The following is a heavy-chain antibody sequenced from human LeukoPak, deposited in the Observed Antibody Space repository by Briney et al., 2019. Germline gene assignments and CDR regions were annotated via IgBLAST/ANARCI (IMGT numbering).Heavy chain of an antibody. CDR2: MNPNSGST. CDR3: ARGVATNY. Sequence: ASVKVPCKASGYTFTGYYMHWVRQATGQGLEWMGWMNPNSGSTDYAQKFQGRVTMTRDTSISTAYMELSSLRSEDTALYYCARGVATNYWGQGTLVTVSS. V-gene: IGHV1-8*02. CDR1: GYTFTGYY. D-gene: IGHD1-1*01. J-gene: IGHJ4*02.